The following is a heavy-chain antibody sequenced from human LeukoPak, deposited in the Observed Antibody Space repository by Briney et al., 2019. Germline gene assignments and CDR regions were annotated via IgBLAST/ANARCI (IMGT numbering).Heavy chain of an antibody. D-gene: IGHD1-14*01. Sequence: GGSLRLSCAASGFTFSSYWMSWVRQAPGKGLEWVANIKQDGSEKYYVDSVKGRFTISRDNAKNSLYLQMNSLRAEDTAVYYCARGSGRGVRDGSGYWGQGTLVTVSS. CDR1: GFTFSSYW. CDR3: ARGSGRGVRDGSGY. CDR2: IKQDGSEK. V-gene: IGHV3-7*03. J-gene: IGHJ4*02.